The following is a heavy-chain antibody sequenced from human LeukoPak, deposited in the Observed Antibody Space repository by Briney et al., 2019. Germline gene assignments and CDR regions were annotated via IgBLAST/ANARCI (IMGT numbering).Heavy chain of an antibody. J-gene: IGHJ4*02. CDR2: ISAYNGDT. CDR3: ARAPSFGDYGGDY. CDR1: GYNFTNYG. D-gene: IGHD4-17*01. Sequence: ASVKVSCKASGYNFTNYGISWVRQAPGHGLEWMGWISAYNGDTNYAQKLQGRVTMTTDTSTGTAYMDLRGLRSGDTAVYYCARAPSFGDYGGDYWGQGTLVTVSS. V-gene: IGHV1-18*01.